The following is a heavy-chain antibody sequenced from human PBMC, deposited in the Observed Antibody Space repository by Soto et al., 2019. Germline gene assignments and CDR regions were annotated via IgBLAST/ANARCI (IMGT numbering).Heavy chain of an antibody. J-gene: IGHJ5*02. CDR2: IYYSGST. D-gene: IGHD5-12*01. CDR1: GGSVSSGSYY. V-gene: IGHV4-61*01. CDR3: ASKYSGYDSYWFDP. Sequence: PSETLSLTCTVSGGSVSSGSYYWSWIRQPPGKGLEWIGYIYYSGSTNYNPSLKSRVTISVDTSKNQNSLKLSSVTAADTAVYYCASKYSGYDSYWFDPWGQGTLVTVSS.